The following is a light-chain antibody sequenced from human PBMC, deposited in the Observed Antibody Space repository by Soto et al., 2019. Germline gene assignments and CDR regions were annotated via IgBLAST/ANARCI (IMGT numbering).Light chain of an antibody. V-gene: IGKV3-15*01. CDR1: QGIGDT. J-gene: IGKJ4*01. CDR2: DTS. CDR3: QPYNNWPLT. Sequence: EVVMRQSPAPLSFSPEEVATLYCRASQGIGDTLAWYQHKPGQTPRLLIYDTSTRATGVPTRFSGSRSGAEFTLTINSLRSEDFAVYYCQPYNNWPLTFGGGTKVDIK.